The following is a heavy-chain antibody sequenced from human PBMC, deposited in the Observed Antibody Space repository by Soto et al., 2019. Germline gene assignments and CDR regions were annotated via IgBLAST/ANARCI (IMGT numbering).Heavy chain of an antibody. CDR2: IIPISGTA. CDR3: ARSQGSSTSLEIYYYYYYGMDV. D-gene: IGHD2-2*01. CDR1: GGTFSSYA. J-gene: IGHJ6*02. Sequence: QVQLVQSGAEVKKPGSSVKVSCKASGGTFSSYAISWVRQAPGQGLEWMGGIIPISGTANYALKFQGRVTITADESTSTVYMARSSLRSEYTAVYSCARSQGSSTSLEIYYYYYYGMDVGGQWTTVTVSS. V-gene: IGHV1-69*01.